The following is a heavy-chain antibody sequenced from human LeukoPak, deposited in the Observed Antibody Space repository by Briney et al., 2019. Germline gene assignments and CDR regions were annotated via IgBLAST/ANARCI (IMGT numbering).Heavy chain of an antibody. J-gene: IGHJ4*02. V-gene: IGHV3-53*01. Sequence: GGSLRLSCAASGFTVSNNYMSWVRQAPGKGLEWVSAIYSGGNTYYADSVKGRFTISRDSSKNTLYLQMSNLRPEDTAMYYCAKLPSSGRLDYWGQGTLVTVSS. CDR3: AKLPSSGRLDY. CDR2: IYSGGNT. CDR1: GFTVSNNY. D-gene: IGHD6-19*01.